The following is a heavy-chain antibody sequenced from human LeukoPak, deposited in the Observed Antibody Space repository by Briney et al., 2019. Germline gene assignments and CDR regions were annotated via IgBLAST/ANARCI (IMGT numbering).Heavy chain of an antibody. Sequence: GGSLRLSCTASGFTFSSYSMNWVRQAPGKGLEWVSSISDSSNYICYADSVKGRFTISRDNAKNSLYLQMNSLRAEDTAVYYCARDYLNSWYVVIGYWGQGTLVTVSS. CDR1: GFTFSSYS. V-gene: IGHV3-21*01. J-gene: IGHJ4*02. CDR2: ISDSSNYI. CDR3: ARDYLNSWYVVIGY. D-gene: IGHD6-13*01.